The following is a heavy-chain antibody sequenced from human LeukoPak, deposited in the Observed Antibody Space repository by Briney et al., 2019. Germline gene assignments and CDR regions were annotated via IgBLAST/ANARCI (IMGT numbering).Heavy chain of an antibody. CDR3: ARGDSGSKD. CDR1: GFTFSNYN. J-gene: IGHJ4*02. V-gene: IGHV3-48*01. Sequence: QPGGSLRLSCAASGFTFSNYNMNWVRQAPGKGLEWVSYISSDSATKYYADSVKGRFTISRDNAKDSLYLQMNSLRAEDTAVYYCARGDSGSKDWSQGTLVTVSS. CDR2: ISSDSATK. D-gene: IGHD5-12*01.